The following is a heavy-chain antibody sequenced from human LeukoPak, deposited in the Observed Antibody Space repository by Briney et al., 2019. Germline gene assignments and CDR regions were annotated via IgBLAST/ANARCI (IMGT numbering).Heavy chain of an antibody. CDR2: INPNTGGT. V-gene: IGHV1-2*02. Sequence: GASVKVSCKASGYTFTNYYVHWVRQAPGQGLEWMGWINPNTGGTNYAQKSQGRVTMTKDTSTNAAYMELNKLTSDDTAVYYCGRGNKSFDPWGQGTLVTVSS. CDR1: GYTFTNYY. J-gene: IGHJ5*02. CDR3: GRGNKSFDP.